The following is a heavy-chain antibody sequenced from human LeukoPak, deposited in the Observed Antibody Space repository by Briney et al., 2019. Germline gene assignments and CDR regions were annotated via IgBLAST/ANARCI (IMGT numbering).Heavy chain of an antibody. J-gene: IGHJ4*02. D-gene: IGHD3-10*01. CDR2: INHSGST. V-gene: IGHV4-34*01. CDR1: GGSPSGYF. CDR3: ARAPPYYYDPGLDS. Sequence: PSETLSLTCAVYGGSPSGYFWTWIRQPPGKGLEWIGEINHSGSTNYNPSLNSRVTISLDTSKNQVSLKLTSVTAADTAVYYCARAPPYYYDPGLDSWGQGTLVTVSS.